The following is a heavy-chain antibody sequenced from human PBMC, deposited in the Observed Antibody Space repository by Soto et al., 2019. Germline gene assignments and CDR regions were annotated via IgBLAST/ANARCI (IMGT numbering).Heavy chain of an antibody. Sequence: GESLKISCKTSGYSFISYWVAWVRQKPGKGLEWMGTFYPGDSTSTYSPSFQGQVTISVDKSISTAYLHLSSMKASDTAMYYCERIIGYCRNNDCSWTFDIWGQGTMVTVS. V-gene: IGHV5-51*01. CDR1: GYSFISYW. J-gene: IGHJ3*02. CDR2: FYPGDSTS. D-gene: IGHD2-2*03. CDR3: ERIIGYCRNNDCSWTFDI.